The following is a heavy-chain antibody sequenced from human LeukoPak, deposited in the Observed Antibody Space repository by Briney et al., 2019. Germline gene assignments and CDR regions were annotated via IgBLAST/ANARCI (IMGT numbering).Heavy chain of an antibody. CDR3: ARDQAPRMITFGGPRRWFDP. CDR2: INPNSGGT. CDR1: GFTFTGYY. V-gene: IGHV1-2*02. J-gene: IGHJ5*02. Sequence: EASVKVSCKASGFTFTGYYIHWVRQAPGQGLEWMGWINPNSGGTNYAQKFQGRVTMTRDTSISTAYMELSRLRSDDTAVYYCARDQAPRMITFGGPRRWFDPWGQGTLVTVSS. D-gene: IGHD3-16*01.